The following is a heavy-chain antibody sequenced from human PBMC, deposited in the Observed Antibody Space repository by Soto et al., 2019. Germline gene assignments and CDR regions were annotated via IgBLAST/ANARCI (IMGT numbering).Heavy chain of an antibody. CDR3: AKGYSNSWYTPVH. J-gene: IGHJ4*02. CDR2: IGGSGDIT. V-gene: IGHV3-23*01. Sequence: EVQLLESGGGLVQPGGSLKLSCAASGFAFNTFGMTWVRQAPGKGLEWVSAIGGSGDITYYADSVRGRFTISRDNSKNTLYLQMNSLRAEDTAVYYCAKGYSNSWYTPVHWGQGTLVTVSS. CDR1: GFAFNTFG. D-gene: IGHD6-13*01.